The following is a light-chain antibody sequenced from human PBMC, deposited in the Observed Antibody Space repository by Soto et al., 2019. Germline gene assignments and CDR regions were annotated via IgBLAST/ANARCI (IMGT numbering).Light chain of an antibody. CDR1: KSISSY. V-gene: IGKV1-39*01. CDR2: DES. Sequence: DIQMTQSPSSLSASVGESVTITCRASKSISSYLNWYQQKPGKAPQLLIYDESSLHSGVPSRFSGSGSGTDFTLSISSLQPEDFANYYCQQSYSTPYAFGQGTKLEIK. CDR3: QQSYSTPYA. J-gene: IGKJ2*01.